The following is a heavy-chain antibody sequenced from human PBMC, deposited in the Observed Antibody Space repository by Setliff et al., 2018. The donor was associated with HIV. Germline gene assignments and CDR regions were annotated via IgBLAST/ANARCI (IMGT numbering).Heavy chain of an antibody. CDR2: ISWNSGSI. Sequence: LRLSCAASGFTFDDYAMHWVRQAPGKGLEWVSGISWNSGSIGYADSVKGRFTISRDNAKNSLYLQMNSLRAEDTALYYCIMDLPGGVSDCFDYWGQGTLVTVSS. CDR3: IMDLPGGVSDCFDY. CDR1: GFTFDDYA. V-gene: IGHV3-9*01. J-gene: IGHJ4*02. D-gene: IGHD2-8*02.